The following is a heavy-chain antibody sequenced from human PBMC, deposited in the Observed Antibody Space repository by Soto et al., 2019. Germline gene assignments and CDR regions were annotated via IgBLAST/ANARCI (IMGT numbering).Heavy chain of an antibody. J-gene: IGHJ6*02. CDR1: GFIFSTYW. V-gene: IGHV3-7*01. CDR2: IQQDGSEK. CDR3: ARVSGENDFWSGYYGNYYDMDV. D-gene: IGHD3-3*01. Sequence: GGSLRLSCAASGFIFSTYWMTWVRQAPGQGLEWVANIQQDGSEKNYVDSVKGRFTISRDNAKNSLYLQMNSLRVEDTAVYYCARVSGENDFWSGYYGNYYDMDVWGQGTTVTVSS.